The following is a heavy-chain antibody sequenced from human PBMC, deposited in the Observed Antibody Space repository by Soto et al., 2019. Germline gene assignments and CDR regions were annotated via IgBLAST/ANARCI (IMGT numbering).Heavy chain of an antibody. CDR2: IYSGGST. J-gene: IGHJ3*02. D-gene: IGHD3-3*01. Sequence: GGSLRLSCAASGFTVSSNYMSWVRQAPGKGLEWVSVIYSGGSTYYADSVKGRFTISRDNSKNTLYLQMNSLRAEDTAVYYCARVSHYDFWSGYYLAGDFDIWGQGTMVTV. CDR1: GFTVSSNY. V-gene: IGHV3-53*01. CDR3: ARVSHYDFWSGYYLAGDFDI.